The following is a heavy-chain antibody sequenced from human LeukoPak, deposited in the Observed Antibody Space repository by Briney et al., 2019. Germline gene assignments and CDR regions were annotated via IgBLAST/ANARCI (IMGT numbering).Heavy chain of an antibody. J-gene: IGHJ4*02. CDR2: ISGSGGST. D-gene: IGHD6-13*01. Sequence: GGSLRLSCAASGFTFSSYAMSWVRQAPGKGLEWVSAISGSGGSTYYADSVKGRFTISRDNSKNTLYLRMNSLRAEDTAVYYCAKGKSQYAAAAGFDYWGQGTLVTVSS. CDR3: AKGKSQYAAAAGFDY. CDR1: GFTFSSYA. V-gene: IGHV3-23*01.